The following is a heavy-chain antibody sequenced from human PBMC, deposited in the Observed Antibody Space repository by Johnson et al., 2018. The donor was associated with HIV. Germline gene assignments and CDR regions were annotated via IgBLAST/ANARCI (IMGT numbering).Heavy chain of an antibody. J-gene: IGHJ3*02. V-gene: IGHV3-23*04. CDR2: ISGSGCST. D-gene: IGHD3-10*01. CDR1: GFTFSSYA. CDR3: AKSGGGPYAFDI. Sequence: VQLVESGGGLVQPGGSLRLSCAASGFTFSSYAMSWVRQAPGKGLAWVSAISGSGCSTYYADSVKGRFTISRDNSKNTLYLQMNSLRAEDTAVYYCAKSGGGPYAFDIWGQGTMVTVSS.